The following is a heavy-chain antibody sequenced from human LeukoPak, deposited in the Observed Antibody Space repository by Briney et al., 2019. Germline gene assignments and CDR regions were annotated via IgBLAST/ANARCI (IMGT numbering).Heavy chain of an antibody. J-gene: IGHJ4*02. D-gene: IGHD5-18*01. CDR1: GGSFSGYY. V-gene: IGHV4-34*01. Sequence: PSETLSLTCAVYGGSFSGYYWSWIRQPPGKGLEWIGEINHSGSTNYNPSLKSRVTISVDTSKNQFSLKLSSVTAADTAVYYCAKEWGERGYSYGYDYWGQGTLVTVSS. CDR2: INHSGST. CDR3: AKEWGERGYSYGYDY.